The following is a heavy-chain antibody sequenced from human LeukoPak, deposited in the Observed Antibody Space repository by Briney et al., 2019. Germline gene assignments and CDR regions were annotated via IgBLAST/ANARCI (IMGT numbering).Heavy chain of an antibody. V-gene: IGHV4-59*01. D-gene: IGHD4-11*01. CDR2: IYYSGST. CDR3: ARATTKEYYFDY. J-gene: IGHJ4*02. CDR1: GGSFSGYY. Sequence: SETLSLTCAVYGGSFSGYYWSWIRQPPGKGLEWIGYIYYSGSTNYNPSLKSRVTISVDTSKNQFSLKLSSVTAADTAVYYCARATTKEYYFDYWGQGTLVTVSS.